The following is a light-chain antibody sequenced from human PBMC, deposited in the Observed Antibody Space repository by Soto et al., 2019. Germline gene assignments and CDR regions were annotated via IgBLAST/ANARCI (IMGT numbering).Light chain of an antibody. J-gene: IGLJ2*01. V-gene: IGLV1-44*01. CDR1: SSNIGSNL. CDR2: RST. Sequence: QSVLTQPPSASGTPGQRVTISCSGSSSNIGSNLVSWYQQFPGTAPKLLIYRSTQRPSGVPDRFSGSKSGTSASLAISGLQSEDEADYYCAAWDDSLYGVVFGGGTKLTVL. CDR3: AAWDDSLYGVV.